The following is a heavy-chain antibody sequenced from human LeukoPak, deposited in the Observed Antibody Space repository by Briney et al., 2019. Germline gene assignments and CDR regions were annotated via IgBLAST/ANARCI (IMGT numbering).Heavy chain of an antibody. D-gene: IGHD6-19*01. CDR2: ITWDGGTT. CDR1: GFIFDDYT. CDR3: GKDSRYSSSPGALDH. Sequence: AGGSLRLSCAASGFIFDDYTMYWARQAPGKGLEWVSVITWDGGTTYYADSVKGRFTISRDNSKNYLYLQMNSLRTEDTALYYCGKDSRYSSSPGALDHWGQGTLVTVSS. V-gene: IGHV3-43*01. J-gene: IGHJ4*02.